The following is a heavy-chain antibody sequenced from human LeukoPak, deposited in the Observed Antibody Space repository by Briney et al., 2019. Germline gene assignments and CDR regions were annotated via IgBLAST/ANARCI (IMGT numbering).Heavy chain of an antibody. V-gene: IGHV1-2*02. CDR1: GYTFIGYY. CDR2: INPNNGAT. CDR3: TRGRSRYFDY. Sequence: ASVKVSCKASGYTFIGYYMHWVRHTPGQGLDWMGWINPNNGATDYAQKFQGRFTMTRDTSISTVYMELSRLRSDDTAVYYCTRGRSRYFDYWGQGTLVTVSS. D-gene: IGHD3-16*02. J-gene: IGHJ4*02.